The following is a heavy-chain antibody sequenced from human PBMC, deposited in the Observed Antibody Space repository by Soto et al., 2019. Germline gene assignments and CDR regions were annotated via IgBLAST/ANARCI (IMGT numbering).Heavy chain of an antibody. J-gene: IGHJ6*02. CDR1: GFTFGDYA. D-gene: IGHD3-9*01. Sequence: GSLRLSCAASGFTFGDYAMSWVRQAPGKGLEWVAFIRTKAYGGATEYAASVKGRFIISRDDSNSIAYPQMNSLKTEDTAVYYCTRSSEPHYDILTGYYKGPYYYGMDVWGQGTTVTVSS. CDR3: TRSSEPHYDILTGYYKGPYYYGMDV. CDR2: IRTKAYGGAT. V-gene: IGHV3-49*04.